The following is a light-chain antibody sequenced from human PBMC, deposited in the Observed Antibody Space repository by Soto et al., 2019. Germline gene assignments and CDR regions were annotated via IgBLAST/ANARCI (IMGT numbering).Light chain of an antibody. CDR1: QSVYSN. J-gene: IGKJ2*01. CDR2: GAS. Sequence: EIVMTQSPATLSVSPGERATLSCRASQSVYSNLAWYQQKPGQAPRLLISGASTRATGIPARFSGSGSGTEFTLTISSLQSEDLAVYCCQQYNNWPSYTFGQGTKLEIK. V-gene: IGKV3-15*01. CDR3: QQYNNWPSYT.